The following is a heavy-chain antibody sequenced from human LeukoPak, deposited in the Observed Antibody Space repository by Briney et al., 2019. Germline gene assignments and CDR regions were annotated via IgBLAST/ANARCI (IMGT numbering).Heavy chain of an antibody. D-gene: IGHD6-13*01. CDR3: APIAAAGTGYYGMDV. CDR1: GGTFSSYA. Sequence: GASVKVSCKASGGTFSSYAIGWVRQAPGQGLEWMGRIIPILGIANYAQKFQGRVTITADKSTSTAYMELSSLRSEDTAVYYCAPIAAAGTGYYGMDVWGQGTTVTVSS. CDR2: IIPILGIA. V-gene: IGHV1-69*04. J-gene: IGHJ6*02.